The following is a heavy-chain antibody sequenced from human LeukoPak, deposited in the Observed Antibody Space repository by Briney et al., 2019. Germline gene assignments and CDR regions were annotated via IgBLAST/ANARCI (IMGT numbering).Heavy chain of an antibody. J-gene: IGHJ4*02. D-gene: IGHD3-10*01. V-gene: IGHV1-2*02. CDR2: INPNSGGT. Sequence: ASVKVSCKASGGTFSSYAISWVRQAPGQGLEWMGWINPNSGGTNYAQKFQGRVTMTRDTSISTAYMELSRLRSDDTAVYYCARRQFITSDFDYWGQGTLVTVSS. CDR1: GGTFSSYA. CDR3: ARRQFITSDFDY.